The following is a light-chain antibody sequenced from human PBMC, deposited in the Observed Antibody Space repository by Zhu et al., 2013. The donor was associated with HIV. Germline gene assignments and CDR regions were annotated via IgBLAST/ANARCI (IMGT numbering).Light chain of an antibody. CDR3: NSHRSGTTLVL. J-gene: IGLJ2*01. CDR2: DVN. CDR1: SSDLGTYNY. V-gene: IGLV2-14*01. Sequence: QSALTQPASVSASPGQSITISCTGTSSDLGTYNYVSWYQHHPGKAPKLIISDVNSRPSGVSNRFSGSKSGSTASLTISGLQDDDEAEYYCNSHRSGTTLVLFGGGTKVTVL.